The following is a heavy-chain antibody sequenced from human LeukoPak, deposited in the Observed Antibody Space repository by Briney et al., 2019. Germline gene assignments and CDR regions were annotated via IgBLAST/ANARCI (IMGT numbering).Heavy chain of an antibody. D-gene: IGHD3-10*01. V-gene: IGHV3-23*01. CDR3: AKFPEYYYGSGINYYMDV. CDR1: GFTFSSYG. CDR2: ISGSGGST. Sequence: GGSLRLSCAASGFTFSSYGMSWVRQAAGKGLEWVSAISGSGGSTYYADSVKGRFTVSRDNSKNTLYLQMNSLRAEDTAVYYCAKFPEYYYGSGINYYMDVWGKGTTVTISS. J-gene: IGHJ6*03.